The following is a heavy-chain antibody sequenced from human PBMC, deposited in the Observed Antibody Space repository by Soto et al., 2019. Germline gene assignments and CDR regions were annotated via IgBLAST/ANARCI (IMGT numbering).Heavy chain of an antibody. CDR1: GGSFSGYY. Sequence: KPSETLSLTCAVYGGSFSGYYWSWIRQPPGKGLEWIGEINHSGSTNYNPSLKSRVTISVDTSKNQFSLKLSSVTAADTAVYYCARLGVIYRSGYYYYYYGMDVWGQGTTVTVSS. V-gene: IGHV4-34*01. CDR2: INHSGST. D-gene: IGHD3-16*02. CDR3: ARLGVIYRSGYYYYYYGMDV. J-gene: IGHJ6*02.